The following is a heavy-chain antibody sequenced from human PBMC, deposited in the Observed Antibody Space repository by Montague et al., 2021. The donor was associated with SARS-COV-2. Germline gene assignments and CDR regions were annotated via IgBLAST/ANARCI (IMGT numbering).Heavy chain of an antibody. Sequence: SETLSLTCAVYGGSFSSYYWSWIRQPPGKGLEWIGYIYYSGSTNYNPSLHSRVTISLDTSKNQFSLKLNSVTAADTAVYYCARGSHGPDDFDIWGQGTMVTVSS. CDR1: GGSFSSYY. V-gene: IGHV4-59*01. J-gene: IGHJ3*02. D-gene: IGHD5-18*01. CDR2: IYYSGST. CDR3: ARGSHGPDDFDI.